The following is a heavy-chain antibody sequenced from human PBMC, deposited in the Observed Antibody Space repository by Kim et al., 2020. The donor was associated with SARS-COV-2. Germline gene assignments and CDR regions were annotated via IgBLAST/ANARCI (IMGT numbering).Heavy chain of an antibody. D-gene: IGHD6-19*01. J-gene: IGHJ3*02. CDR1: GGSISSYY. Sequence: SETLSLTCTVSGGSISSYYWSWIRQPPGKGLEWIGYMYYSGSTNYNPSLKSRVTISVDTSKNQFSLKLSSVTAADTVVYYCARDSSGWYQDPFDIWGQGTMVTVSS. V-gene: IGHV4-59*01. CDR2: MYYSGST. CDR3: ARDSSGWYQDPFDI.